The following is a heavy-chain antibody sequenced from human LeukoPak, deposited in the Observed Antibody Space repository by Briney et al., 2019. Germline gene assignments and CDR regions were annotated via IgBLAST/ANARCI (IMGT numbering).Heavy chain of an antibody. CDR1: GFTVSDNY. J-gene: IGHJ4*02. CDR3: TGGGAAAAAF. V-gene: IGHV3-53*01. D-gene: IGHD6-13*01. CDR2: IYGGGST. Sequence: GGSLRLSCAVSGFTVSDNYMRWVRQAPGKGLEWVSLIYGGGSTQYADSVKGRFTISRDSSANTLHLQMNSRRLEDTAVYYCTGGGAAAAAFWGRGTLVSVSS.